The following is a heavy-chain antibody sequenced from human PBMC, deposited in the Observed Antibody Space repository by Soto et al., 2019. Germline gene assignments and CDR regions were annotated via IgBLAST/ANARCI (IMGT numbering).Heavy chain of an antibody. V-gene: IGHV3-53*04. D-gene: IGHD3-3*01. Sequence: PGGSLRLSCASSGFTVSSNYMSLVRQAPGKGLEWVSVIYSGGSTYYADSVKGRFTISRHNSKNTLYLQMNSLRAEDTAVYYCASNTIFGVVIHDAFDIWGQGTMVTVSS. CDR2: IYSGGST. CDR3: ASNTIFGVVIHDAFDI. J-gene: IGHJ3*02. CDR1: GFTVSSNY.